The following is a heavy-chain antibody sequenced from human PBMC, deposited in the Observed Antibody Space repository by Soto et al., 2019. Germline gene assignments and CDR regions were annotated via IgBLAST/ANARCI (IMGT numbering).Heavy chain of an antibody. CDR1: GGTFSNYA. CDR3: AEGRSYGQFDS. CDR2: IIPLLYTP. Sequence: QVQPVQSGAEVKNPGSSVKVSCKAPGGTFSNYAVSWVRQAPGQGLEWMGRIIPLLYTPSYARKLKARVTIIADESRSTAYLDLAGLRSDDTAVYYCAEGRSYGQFDSWGQGTLVTVSS. D-gene: IGHD3-16*01. J-gene: IGHJ4*02. V-gene: IGHV1-69*01.